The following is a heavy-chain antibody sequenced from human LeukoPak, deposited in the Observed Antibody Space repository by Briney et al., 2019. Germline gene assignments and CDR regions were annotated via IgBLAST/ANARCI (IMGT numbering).Heavy chain of an antibody. CDR3: AKGAGGFSYYNWFDP. J-gene: IGHJ5*02. CDR1: GGSISSSPYY. V-gene: IGHV4-39*07. D-gene: IGHD5-18*01. Sequence: SETLSLTCTVSGGSISSSPYYWGWIRQPPGKGLEWIGSIYYSGTTHYSPSLESRVTISVDTSKNQFSPKLASVTAADTAIYYCAKGAGGFSYYNWFDPWGQGTLVTVSS. CDR2: IYYSGTT.